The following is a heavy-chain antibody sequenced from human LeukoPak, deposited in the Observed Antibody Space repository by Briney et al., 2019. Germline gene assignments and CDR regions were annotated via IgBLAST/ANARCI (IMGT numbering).Heavy chain of an antibody. D-gene: IGHD3-10*01. CDR2: INPNSGGT. J-gene: IGHJ6*02. CDR1: GYTFTGYY. V-gene: IGHV1-2*04. CDR3: ARLWFGEFTSHYYYYYGMDV. Sequence: ASVKVSCKASGYTFTGYYMHWVRQAPGQGLEWMGWINPNSGGTNYAQKFQGWVTMTRDTSISTAYMELSRLRSDDTAVYYCARLWFGEFTSHYYYYYGMDVWGQGTTVTVSS.